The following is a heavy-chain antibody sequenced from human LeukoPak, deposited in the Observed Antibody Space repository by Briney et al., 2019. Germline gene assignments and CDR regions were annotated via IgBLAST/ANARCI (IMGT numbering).Heavy chain of an antibody. V-gene: IGHV4-59*01. CDR1: GGSISTYY. CDR3: ARDHGGLNFDY. CDR2: IYYSGST. D-gene: IGHD4-23*01. J-gene: IGHJ4*02. Sequence: SETLSLTCTVSGGSISTYYGNWIRQAPGKGLEWIGYIYYSGSTNYNPSLKSRVTISVDTSKNQFSLKLSSVTAADTAVYYCARDHGGLNFDYWGQGTLVTVSS.